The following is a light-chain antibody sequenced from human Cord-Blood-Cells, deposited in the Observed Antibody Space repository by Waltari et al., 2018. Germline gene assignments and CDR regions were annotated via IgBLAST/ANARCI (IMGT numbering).Light chain of an antibody. CDR3: SSYTSSSTWV. Sequence: QSALTQPASVSGSPVQSITISCPGPSRAVGGYNYVSWYQQHPGKAPKLMIYDVSTRPSGVSNRFSGSKSGNTASLTISGLQAEDEADYYCSSYTSSSTWVFGGGTKLTVL. J-gene: IGLJ3*02. V-gene: IGLV2-14*01. CDR1: SRAVGGYNY. CDR2: DVS.